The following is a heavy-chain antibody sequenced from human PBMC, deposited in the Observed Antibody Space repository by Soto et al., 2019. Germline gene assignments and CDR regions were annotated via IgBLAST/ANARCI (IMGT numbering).Heavy chain of an antibody. J-gene: IGHJ4*02. CDR1: GGSISSSSYY. CDR2: IYYSGST. D-gene: IGHD3-16*02. Sequence: PSETLSLTCTVSGGSISSSSYYWGWIRQPPGKGLEWIGSIYYSGSTYYNPSLKSRVTISVDTSKNQFSLKLSSVTAADTAVYYCARRKITFGGVIANFDYWGLGTLVTVSS. CDR3: ARRKITFGGVIANFDY. V-gene: IGHV4-39*01.